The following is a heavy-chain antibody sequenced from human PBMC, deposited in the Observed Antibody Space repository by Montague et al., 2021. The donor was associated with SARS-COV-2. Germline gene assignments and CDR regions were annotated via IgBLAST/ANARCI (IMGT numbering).Heavy chain of an antibody. CDR1: GGSVRRGPYY. Sequence: SETLSLTCSVSGGSVRRGPYYWSWIRQPPGKGLEWIGYIACSGSTNYNPSLKSRVTISVDSSENHFSLQLNSVTAADTAVYFCARFGSGTLEFDLWGQGTLVTVSS. CDR2: IACSGST. V-gene: IGHV4-61*03. CDR3: ARFGSGTLEFDL. D-gene: IGHD1-26*01. J-gene: IGHJ4*02.